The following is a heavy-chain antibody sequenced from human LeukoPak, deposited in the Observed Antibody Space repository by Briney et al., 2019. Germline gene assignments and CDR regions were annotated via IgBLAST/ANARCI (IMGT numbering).Heavy chain of an antibody. CDR1: GFTFSSYS. D-gene: IGHD6-19*01. J-gene: IGHJ3*02. V-gene: IGHV3-21*01. CDR2: ISSSSSYI. Sequence: GGSLRLSCAASGFTFSSYSMTWVRQAPGKGLEWVSSISSSSSYIYYADSVKGRFTISRDNAKNSLYLQMNSLRAEDTAVYYCARVKTQWLVRDAFDIWGQGTMVTVSS. CDR3: ARVKTQWLVRDAFDI.